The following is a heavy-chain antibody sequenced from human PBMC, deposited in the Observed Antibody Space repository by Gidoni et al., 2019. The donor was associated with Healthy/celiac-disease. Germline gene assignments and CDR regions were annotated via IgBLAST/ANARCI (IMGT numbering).Heavy chain of an antibody. D-gene: IGHD6-25*01. Sequence: EVQLVESGGGLVQPGRSLRLSCAASGFTFDDYAMHWVRQAPGKGLEWVSGISWNSGSIGYADSVKGRFTISRDNAKNSLYLQMNSLRAEDTALYYCAKDIKDSGLKTYYFDYWGQGTLVTVSS. CDR2: ISWNSGSI. CDR3: AKDIKDSGLKTYYFDY. CDR1: GFTFDDYA. V-gene: IGHV3-9*01. J-gene: IGHJ4*02.